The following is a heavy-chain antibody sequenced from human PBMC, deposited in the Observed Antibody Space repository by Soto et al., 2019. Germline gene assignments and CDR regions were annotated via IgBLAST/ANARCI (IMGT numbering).Heavy chain of an antibody. J-gene: IGHJ6*02. CDR2: IKSKTDGATT. Sequence: EVQLVESGGGLVKPGGSLRLSCAASGFTFSNAWMNWVRQAPGKGLEWVGRIKSKTDGATTDYAAPVKGRFTISRDDSKNTLYLQMNSLKTEDTAVYYCTTVWIVVPAYGMDVWGQGTTVTVSS. CDR3: TTVWIVVPAYGMDV. V-gene: IGHV3-15*07. CDR1: GFTFSNAW. D-gene: IGHD2-2*01.